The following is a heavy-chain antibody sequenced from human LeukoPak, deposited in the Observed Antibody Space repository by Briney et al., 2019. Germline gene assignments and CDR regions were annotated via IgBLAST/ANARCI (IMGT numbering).Heavy chain of an antibody. CDR3: TTNLAGPVRANVIPRVITFFDY. V-gene: IGHV3-15*01. CDR2: IKTKTDGGTT. CDR1: GFTLGNDW. J-gene: IGHJ4*02. Sequence: GGSLRLSCACSGFTLGNDWMTCVRQAPGKGLEWVGLIKTKTDGGTTDYAAPVEGRFTISRDDSKNTLYLQMNSLKTEDTAVYYCTTNLAGPVRANVIPRVITFFDYWGQGILVTVSS. D-gene: IGHD3-10*01.